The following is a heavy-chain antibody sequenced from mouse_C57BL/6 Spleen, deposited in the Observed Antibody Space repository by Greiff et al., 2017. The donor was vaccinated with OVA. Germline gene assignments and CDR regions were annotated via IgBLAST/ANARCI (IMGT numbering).Heavy chain of an antibody. D-gene: IGHD1-1*01. CDR1: GYTFTSYW. CDR2: IDPNSGGT. Sequence: QVQLQQPGAELVKPGASVKLSCKASGYTFTSYWMHWVKQRPGRGLEWIGRIDPNSGGTKYNEKFKSKAPLTVDKPSSTAYMQLSSRTSEDSAVDYCAISKAVVDYFDYWGQGTTLTVSS. CDR3: AISKAVVDYFDY. J-gene: IGHJ2*01. V-gene: IGHV1-72*01.